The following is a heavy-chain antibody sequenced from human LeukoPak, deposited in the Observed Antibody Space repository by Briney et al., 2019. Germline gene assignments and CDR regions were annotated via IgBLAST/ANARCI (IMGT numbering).Heavy chain of an antibody. V-gene: IGHV1-69*05. CDR1: GGTFSSYA. CDR2: IIPIFGTA. Sequence: LWASVKVSCKASGGTFSSYAISWVRQAPGQGLEWMGGIIPIFGTANYAQKFQGRVTMTTDTSTSTAYMELRSLRSDDTAVYYCARERLRLGENIGGLRTDYWGQGTLVTVSS. J-gene: IGHJ4*02. CDR3: ARERLRLGENIGGLRTDY. D-gene: IGHD3-16*01.